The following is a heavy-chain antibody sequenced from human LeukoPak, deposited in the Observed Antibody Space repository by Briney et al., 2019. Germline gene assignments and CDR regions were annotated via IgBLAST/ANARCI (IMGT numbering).Heavy chain of an antibody. Sequence: SETLSLTCTVSGASFSSSTYYWGWIRQPPGKGLEWIGSIYYSGSTYYNPSLKSRVTISIDTSKNQFSLKLSSVTAADTAVYYCARDLVTVTKGFDIWGQGTLVTVSS. J-gene: IGHJ4*02. D-gene: IGHD4-17*01. V-gene: IGHV4-39*07. CDR2: IYYSGST. CDR1: GASFSSSTYY. CDR3: ARDLVTVTKGFDI.